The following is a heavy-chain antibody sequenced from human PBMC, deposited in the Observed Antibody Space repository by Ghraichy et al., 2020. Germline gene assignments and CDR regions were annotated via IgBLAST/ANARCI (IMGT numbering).Heavy chain of an antibody. CDR3: ARTLLDYFDY. Sequence: SETLSLTCAVYGGSFSGYYWSWIRQPPGKGLEWIGEINHSGSTNYNPSLKSRVTISVDTSKNQFSLKLSSVTAADTAVYYCARTLLDYFDYWGQGTLVTVSS. V-gene: IGHV4-34*01. CDR1: GGSFSGYY. CDR2: INHSGST. J-gene: IGHJ4*02.